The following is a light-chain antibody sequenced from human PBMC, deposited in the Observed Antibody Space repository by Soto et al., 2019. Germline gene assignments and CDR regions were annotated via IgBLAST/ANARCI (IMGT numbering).Light chain of an antibody. Sequence: DIQMTQSPSSVSASVGDRVTITCRASQSISSYLNWYQQKPGKAPKLLIYAASSLQSGVTSRFSGSGSGTDFTLTISSLLPEDFASYFCQQSYSTPITFGQGTRLEIK. CDR2: AAS. CDR3: QQSYSTPIT. J-gene: IGKJ5*01. V-gene: IGKV1-39*01. CDR1: QSISSY.